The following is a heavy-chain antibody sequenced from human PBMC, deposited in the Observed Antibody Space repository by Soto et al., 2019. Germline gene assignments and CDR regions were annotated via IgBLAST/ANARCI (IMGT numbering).Heavy chain of an antibody. CDR1: GGTFSSYV. CDR3: SYSSSPVGFDL. J-gene: IGHJ4*02. V-gene: IGHV1-69*01. D-gene: IGHD6-13*01. Sequence: QVQLVQSGAEVKKPGSSVKVSCKASGGTFSSYVISWVRQAPGQGLEWMGGIIPMFEKTTYAQRFQGRVTITADESTSTAYIELSSLRSEDTAFYFSSYSSSPVGFDLWGQGTLVTVSS. CDR2: IIPMFEKT.